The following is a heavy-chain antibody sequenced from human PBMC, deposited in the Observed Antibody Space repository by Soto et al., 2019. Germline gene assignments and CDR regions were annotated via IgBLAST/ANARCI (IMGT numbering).Heavy chain of an antibody. D-gene: IGHD3-10*01. J-gene: IGHJ4*02. CDR3: ARRGASGNYFDY. V-gene: IGHV1-46*01. CDR1: GYTFTTYY. CDR2: FNPANYNT. Sequence: QVQLVQSGAEVKKPGASMRISCKASGYTFTTYYIHWLRQAPGQGLEWMGIFNPANYNTNYAEKFQGRVSMTRDASTTTVYMDLSSLTSDDTAVYYCARRGASGNYFDYWGQGTRVTVSS.